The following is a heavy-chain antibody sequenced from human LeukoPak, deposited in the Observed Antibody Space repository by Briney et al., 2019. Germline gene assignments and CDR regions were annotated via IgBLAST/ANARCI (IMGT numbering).Heavy chain of an antibody. CDR3: ARDGNILTGYYIAPYGMDV. CDR2: ISSSSSYI. J-gene: IGHJ6*04. D-gene: IGHD3-9*01. Sequence: GGSLRLSCAASGFTFSSYSMNWVRQAPGKGLEWVSSISSSSSYIYYADSVKGRFTISRDNAKNSLHLQMNSLRAEDTAVYYCARDGNILTGYYIAPYGMDVWGKGTTVTVSS. V-gene: IGHV3-21*01. CDR1: GFTFSSYS.